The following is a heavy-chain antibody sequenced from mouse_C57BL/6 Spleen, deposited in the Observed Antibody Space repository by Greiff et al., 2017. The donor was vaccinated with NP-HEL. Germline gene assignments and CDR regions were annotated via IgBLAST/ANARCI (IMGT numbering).Heavy chain of an antibody. CDR3: TRVKFSEYGSSYAAWFAY. CDR2: ISSGGDYI. Sequence: EVMLVESGEGLLKPGGSLKLSCAASGFTFSSYAMSWVRQTPEKRLEWVAYISSGGDYIYYADTVKGRFTISRDNARTTLYLQMSSLKSEDTALYYCTRVKFSEYGSSYAAWFAYWGQGTLVTVSA. CDR1: GFTFSSYA. D-gene: IGHD1-1*01. J-gene: IGHJ3*01. V-gene: IGHV5-9-1*02.